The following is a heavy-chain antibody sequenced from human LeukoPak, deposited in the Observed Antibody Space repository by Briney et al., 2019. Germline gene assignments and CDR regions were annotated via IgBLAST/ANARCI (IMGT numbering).Heavy chain of an antibody. Sequence: GRSLRLSCAASGFTFDDYAMHWVRQAPGKGLEWVSGISWNGGSIGYADSVKGRFTISRDNSKNTLYLQMNSLRAEDTAVYYCAKDSTAPISITMVRGRWYFDYWGQGTLVTVSS. CDR1: GFTFDDYA. J-gene: IGHJ4*02. CDR2: ISWNGGSI. V-gene: IGHV3-9*01. D-gene: IGHD3-10*01. CDR3: AKDSTAPISITMVRGRWYFDY.